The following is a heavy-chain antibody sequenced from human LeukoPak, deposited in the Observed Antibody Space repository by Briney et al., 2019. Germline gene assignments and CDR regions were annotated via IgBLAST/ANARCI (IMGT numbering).Heavy chain of an antibody. D-gene: IGHD2-21*02. J-gene: IGHJ4*02. CDR1: GGSISSYY. CDR3: ARSPAGEVTASFDY. V-gene: IGHV4-59*01. CDR2: IYYSGST. Sequence: WETLSLTCAVSGGSISSYYWSWIRQPPGKGLEWIGDIYYSGSTTYNPSLKSRVTISVDTSKNQFSVKLSSVTAADTAVYYCARSPAGEVTASFDYWGQGSLLTVSS.